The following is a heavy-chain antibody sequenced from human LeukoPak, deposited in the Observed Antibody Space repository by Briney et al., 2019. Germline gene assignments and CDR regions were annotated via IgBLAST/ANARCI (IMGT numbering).Heavy chain of an antibody. J-gene: IGHJ4*02. V-gene: IGHV4-39*01. CDR3: ASRCCSSTSCQRRSFDY. D-gene: IGHD2-2*01. CDR1: GGSIISSSYY. Sequence: PSETLSLTCTVSGGSIISSSYYWGWIRQPPGKGLEWIGSIYYSGSTYYNPSLKSRVTISVDTSKNQFSLKLSSVTAADTAVYYCASRCCSSTSCQRRSFDYWGQGTGVTVSS. CDR2: IYYSGST.